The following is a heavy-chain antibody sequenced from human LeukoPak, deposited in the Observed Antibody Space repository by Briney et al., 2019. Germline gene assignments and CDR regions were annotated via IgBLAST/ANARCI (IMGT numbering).Heavy chain of an antibody. Sequence: PSETLSLTCAVSGVSISSSNAYWGWIRQPPGKGMEWIGSIYYSGNTYYNASLKSRVTISVDTSKNQFSLKVTSVTAADTAVYYCARERGRRHYYGSSIFDYWGQGTLVTVSS. CDR1: GVSISSSNAY. CDR2: IYYSGNT. CDR3: ARERGRRHYYGSSIFDY. V-gene: IGHV4-39*07. J-gene: IGHJ4*02. D-gene: IGHD3-10*01.